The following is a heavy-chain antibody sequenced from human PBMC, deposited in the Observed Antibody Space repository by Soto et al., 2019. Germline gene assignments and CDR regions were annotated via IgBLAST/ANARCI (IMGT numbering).Heavy chain of an antibody. Sequence: PGGSLRLSCAASGFTFSSYSMNWVRQAPGKGLEWVSSISSSSSYIYYADSVKGRFTISRDNAKNSLYLQMNSLRAEDTAVYYCARLNGELWYRYYYYGMDVWGQGTTVTVSS. D-gene: IGHD5-18*01. V-gene: IGHV3-21*01. J-gene: IGHJ6*02. CDR2: ISSSSSYI. CDR3: ARLNGELWYRYYYYGMDV. CDR1: GFTFSSYS.